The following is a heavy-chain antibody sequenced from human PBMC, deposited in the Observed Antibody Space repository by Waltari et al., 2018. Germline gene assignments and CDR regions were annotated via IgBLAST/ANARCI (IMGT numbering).Heavy chain of an antibody. V-gene: IGHV3-33*01. CDR3: ARVRVAVAGTDDFDY. CDR2: IWYDGSNK. J-gene: IGHJ4*02. Sequence: QVQLVESGGGVVQPGRSLRLSCAASGFTFSSYGMHWVRQAPGKGLEWVAVIWYDGSNKDYADSVKGRFTISRDNSKNTLYLQMNSLRAEDTAVYYCARVRVAVAGTDDFDYWGQGTLVIVSS. D-gene: IGHD6-19*01. CDR1: GFTFSSYG.